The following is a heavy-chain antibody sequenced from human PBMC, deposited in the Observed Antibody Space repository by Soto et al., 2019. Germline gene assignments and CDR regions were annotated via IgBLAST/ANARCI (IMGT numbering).Heavy chain of an antibody. Sequence: QVQLQESGPGLVKPSQTLSLTCAISGDSVSSNSAAWNWIRLSPSRGLEWLARTYYRSRWYNDYAVSVRSPITVNPDTSKNQFSLQLTSVTPEDTAVYYCAGTTSHQWYYMDVWGKGTTVTVS. D-gene: IGHD1-7*01. V-gene: IGHV6-1*01. J-gene: IGHJ6*03. CDR3: AGTTSHQWYYMDV. CDR2: TYYRSRWYN. CDR1: GDSVSSNSAA.